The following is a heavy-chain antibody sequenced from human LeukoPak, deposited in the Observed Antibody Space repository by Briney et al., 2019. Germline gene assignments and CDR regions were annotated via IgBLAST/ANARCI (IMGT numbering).Heavy chain of an antibody. Sequence: GGSLRLSCAASGFTFSNYWMNWVRQAPGKGQEWVAKIKQDGSEKYYVDSVKGRFTISRDNAKNSLYLQMNSLRAEDTAVYYCARDLGYETGYLDYWGQGTLVTVSS. CDR2: IKQDGSEK. D-gene: IGHD2-15*01. V-gene: IGHV3-7*01. CDR1: GFTFSNYW. CDR3: ARDLGYETGYLDY. J-gene: IGHJ4*02.